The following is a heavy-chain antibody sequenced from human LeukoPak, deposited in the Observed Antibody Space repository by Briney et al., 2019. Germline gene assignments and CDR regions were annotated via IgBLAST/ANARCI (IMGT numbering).Heavy chain of an antibody. J-gene: IGHJ4*02. CDR2: IYYSGST. Sequence: SETLSLTCSVSGGSISTTTYYWGWIRQPPGKGLEWIGSIYYSGSTYYNPSLKSRVTISVDTSKNQFSLKLSSVTAADTAVYYCARAEDYGDYGGFGYWGQGTLVTVSS. V-gene: IGHV4-39*07. D-gene: IGHD4-17*01. CDR3: ARAEDYGDYGGFGY. CDR1: GGSISTTTYY.